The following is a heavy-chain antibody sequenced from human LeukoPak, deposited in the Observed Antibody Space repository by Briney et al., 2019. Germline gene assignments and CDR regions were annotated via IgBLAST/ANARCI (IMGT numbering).Heavy chain of an antibody. CDR1: GYTFTGYY. J-gene: IGHJ3*02. CDR2: INPNSGGT. CDR3: ARVIPVGQWDAFDI. V-gene: IGHV1-2*02. Sequence: ASVKVSCKASGYTFTGYYMHWVRQAPGQGLEWMGWINPNSGGTNYAQKFQGRVTMTRDTSISTAYMELSRLRSDDTAVYYCARVIPVGQWDAFDIWGQGTMVTVSS. D-gene: IGHD6-19*01.